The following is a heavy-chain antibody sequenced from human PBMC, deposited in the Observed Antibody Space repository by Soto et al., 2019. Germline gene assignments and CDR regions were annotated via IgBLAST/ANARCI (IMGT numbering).Heavy chain of an antibody. Sequence: GGSLKISCKGSGYSFTSYWISWVRQMPGKGLEWMGRIDPSDSYTNYSPSFQGHVTISADKSISTAYLQWSSLKASDTAMYYCATLENYDILTGYSPAPYYFDYWGQGPLVTVSS. V-gene: IGHV5-10-1*01. J-gene: IGHJ4*02. CDR3: ATLENYDILTGYSPAPYYFDY. CDR2: IDPSDSYT. D-gene: IGHD3-9*01. CDR1: GYSFTSYW.